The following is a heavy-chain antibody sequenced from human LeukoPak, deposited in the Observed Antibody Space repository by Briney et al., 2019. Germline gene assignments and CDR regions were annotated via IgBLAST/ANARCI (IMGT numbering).Heavy chain of an antibody. CDR2: ISGSGGST. Sequence: GGSLRLSCAASGFTVSSIYMSWARQAPGKGLEWVSAISGSGGSTYYADSVKGRFTISRDNPKNTLYLQMNSLRAEDTAVYYCAKTIRGYSYGFDYWGQGTLVTVSS. CDR1: GFTVSSIY. D-gene: IGHD5-18*01. CDR3: AKTIRGYSYGFDY. J-gene: IGHJ4*02. V-gene: IGHV3-23*01.